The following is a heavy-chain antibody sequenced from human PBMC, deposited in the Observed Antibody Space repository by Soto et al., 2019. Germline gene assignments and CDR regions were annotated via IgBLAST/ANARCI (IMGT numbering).Heavy chain of an antibody. Sequence: SETLSLTCTVSGGSISSSSYYWGWIRQPPGKGLEWIGSIYYSGSTYYNPSLKSRVTISVDTSKNQFSLKLSSVTAADTAVYYCARHHTIFGVVIMTTWFDPWGQGTLVTVSS. V-gene: IGHV4-39*01. CDR1: GGSISSSSYY. J-gene: IGHJ5*02. CDR3: ARHHTIFGVVIMTTWFDP. D-gene: IGHD3-3*01. CDR2: IYYSGST.